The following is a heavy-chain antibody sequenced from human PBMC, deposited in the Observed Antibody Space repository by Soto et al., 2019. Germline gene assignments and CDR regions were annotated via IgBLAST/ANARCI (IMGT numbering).Heavy chain of an antibody. D-gene: IGHD2-8*02. Sequence: QVQLQQWGAGLLKPSETLSLTCAVYGGSFSGYYWTWIRQPPGTGLEWIGEINHSGSTNYNPSLTRRVTISVDTSKNQFSLKLTSVTAADTAVYYCARDKITGLFDYWGKGTLVTVS. CDR2: INHSGST. CDR1: GGSFSGYY. J-gene: IGHJ4*02. CDR3: ARDKITGLFDY. V-gene: IGHV4-34*01.